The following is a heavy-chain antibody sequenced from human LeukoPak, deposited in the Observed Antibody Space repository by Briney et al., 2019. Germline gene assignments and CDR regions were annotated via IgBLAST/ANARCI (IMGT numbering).Heavy chain of an antibody. CDR3: ANDLPVYCSSTSCYTSVVDY. D-gene: IGHD2-2*02. Sequence: QPGGSLRLSCAASGFTFSSYGMHWVRQAPGKGLEWVAFIRYDGSNKYYADSVKGRFTISRDNSKNTLYLQMNSLRAEDTAVYYCANDLPVYCSSTSCYTSVVDYWGQGTLVTVSS. J-gene: IGHJ4*02. CDR2: IRYDGSNK. CDR1: GFTFSSYG. V-gene: IGHV3-30*02.